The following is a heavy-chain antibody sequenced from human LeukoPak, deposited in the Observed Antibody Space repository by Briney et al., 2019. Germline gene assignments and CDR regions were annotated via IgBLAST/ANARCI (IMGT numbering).Heavy chain of an antibody. J-gene: IGHJ3*02. D-gene: IGHD5-24*01. V-gene: IGHV3-21*04. CDR1: GFTFSSYS. CDR2: ISSSSSYI. CDR3: ARISRWLSYAFDI. Sequence: GGSLRLSCAASGFTFSSYSMNWVRQAPGKGLEWVSSISSSSSYIYYADSVKGRFTISRDNSKNTLYLQMNSLRAEDTAVYYCARISRWLSYAFDIWGQGTMVTVSS.